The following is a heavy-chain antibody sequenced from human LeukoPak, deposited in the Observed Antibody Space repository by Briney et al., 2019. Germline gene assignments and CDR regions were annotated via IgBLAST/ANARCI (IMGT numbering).Heavy chain of an antibody. CDR1: GYTFTGYY. Sequence: ASVKVSCKASGYTFTGYYMHWVRQAPGQGLEWMGWINPNSGGTNYAQKFQGRVTMTRDTSISTAYMELSRLRSDDTAVYYCARVPKWEQGGGTSDYWGQGTLVTVSS. CDR3: ARVPKWEQGGGTSDY. J-gene: IGHJ4*02. D-gene: IGHD1-26*01. V-gene: IGHV1-2*02. CDR2: INPNSGGT.